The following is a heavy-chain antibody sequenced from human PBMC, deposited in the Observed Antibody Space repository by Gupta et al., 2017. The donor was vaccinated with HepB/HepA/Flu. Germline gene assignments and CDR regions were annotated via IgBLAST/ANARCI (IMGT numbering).Heavy chain of an antibody. V-gene: IGHV1-2*02. Sequence: QVHLVQSGAEVKKPGASVKVSCKASGYSFTGYYLHWVRQAPGQGLEWMGWINPNSGGTKYAQKFQGRVTMTRDTSISTVYMELSRLTFDDTAVYYCARDARNWFDPWGQGTLVTVSS. CDR1: GYSFTGYY. J-gene: IGHJ5*02. CDR2: INPNSGGT. CDR3: ARDARNWFDP.